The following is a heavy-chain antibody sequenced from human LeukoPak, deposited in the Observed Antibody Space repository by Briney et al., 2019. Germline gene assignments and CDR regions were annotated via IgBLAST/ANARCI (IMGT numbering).Heavy chain of an antibody. CDR2: IYYSGST. CDR3: ARHRRRDFSSQDAFDI. D-gene: IGHD2-2*01. Sequence: SETPSLTCTVSGGSIISYYWSWIRQPPGKGLEWIGYIYYSGSTNYNPSLKSRVTISVDTSKNQFSLKLSSVTAADTAVYYCARHRRRDFSSQDAFDIWGQGTMVTVSS. CDR1: GGSIISYY. J-gene: IGHJ3*02. V-gene: IGHV4-59*08.